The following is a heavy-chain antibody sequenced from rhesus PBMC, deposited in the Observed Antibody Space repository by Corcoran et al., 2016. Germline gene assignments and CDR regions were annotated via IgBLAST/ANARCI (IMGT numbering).Heavy chain of an antibody. CDR3: ATGPILNLEYFEF. CDR2: VDPEDGEA. Sequence: EVQLVQSGAEVKKPGASVKISCKASGYTFTDYSLHWVRQAPGKGLEWMGRVDPEDGEAIHAQIFQDRVTITAATSTDTAYMELSSLRSEDTAVYYCATGPILNLEYFEFWGQGALVTVSS. CDR1: GYTFTDYS. V-gene: IGHV1-111*02. J-gene: IGHJ1*01. D-gene: IGHD2-21*01.